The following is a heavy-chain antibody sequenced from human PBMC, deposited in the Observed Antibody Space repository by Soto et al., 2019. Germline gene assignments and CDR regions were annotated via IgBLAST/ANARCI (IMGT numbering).Heavy chain of an antibody. CDR1: GDSISSNSHY. V-gene: IGHV4-39*01. CDR2: IYYDGNT. J-gene: IGHJ6*02. Sequence: SETLSLTCTVSGDSISSNSHYWGWIRQPPGKGLESIANIYYDGNTYYNPSLKSRVTISLDTSKNQFSLRLTSVTAEDTALYFCASSSFLRSGDLFHGLDVWGQGTTVTVSS. CDR3: ASSSFLRSGDLFHGLDV. D-gene: IGHD3-10*01.